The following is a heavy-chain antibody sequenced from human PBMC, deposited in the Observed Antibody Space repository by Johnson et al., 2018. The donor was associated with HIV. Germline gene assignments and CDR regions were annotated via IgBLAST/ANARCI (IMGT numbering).Heavy chain of an antibody. CDR3: ANSLLLDAFNI. CDR1: GFTFSSYE. V-gene: IGHV3-23*04. CDR2: INRRGDWA. Sequence: VHLVESGGGLVQPGGSLRLSCAASGFTFSSYEMSWVRQAPGKGLEWISGINRRGDWAGYADSVKGRFTVSRDNSKNRLYLQMNSLRGEDTAVYYCANSLLLDAFNIWGQGTMVTVSS. J-gene: IGHJ3*02.